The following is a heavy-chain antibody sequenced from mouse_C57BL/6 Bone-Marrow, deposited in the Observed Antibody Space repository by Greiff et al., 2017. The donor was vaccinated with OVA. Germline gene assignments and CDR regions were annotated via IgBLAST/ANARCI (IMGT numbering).Heavy chain of an antibody. CDR2: ISYDGSN. CDR3: AREIYYGFAY. J-gene: IGHJ3*01. V-gene: IGHV3-6*01. CDR1: GYSITSGYY. Sequence: DVQLQESGPGLVKPSQSLSLTCSVTGYSITSGYYWNWIRQFPGNKLEWMGYISYDGSNNYNPSLKNRISITRDTSKNQFFLKLNSVTTEDTATYYCAREIYYGFAYWGQGTLVTVSA. D-gene: IGHD2-1*01.